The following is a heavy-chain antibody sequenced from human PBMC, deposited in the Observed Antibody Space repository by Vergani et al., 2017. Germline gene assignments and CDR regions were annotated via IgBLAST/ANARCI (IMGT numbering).Heavy chain of an antibody. CDR2: IRSDESRR. CDR1: GLTFKSYG. V-gene: IGHV3-30*02. D-gene: IGHD2-15*01. CDR3: SKEGGGYCSGGTCYPEY. Sequence: QVQLVESGGGVVQPGGPLRLSGAASGLTFKSYGRNGVGPAPGKGVEWVASIRSDESRRYYGNSMEGPFTISRDNSKNTLYLQMKSLRPEDTAVYYCSKEGGGYCSGGTCYPEYWGQGTLVIVSS. J-gene: IGHJ4*02.